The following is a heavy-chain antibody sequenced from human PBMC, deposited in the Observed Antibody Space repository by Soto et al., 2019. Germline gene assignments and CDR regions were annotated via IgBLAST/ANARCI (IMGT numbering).Heavy chain of an antibody. CDR3: ARDDHCSGGSCYSVLYYYYYGMDV. V-gene: IGHV1-3*01. CDR1: GYTFTSYA. J-gene: IGHJ6*02. D-gene: IGHD2-15*01. CDR2: INAGNGNT. Sequence: ASVKVSCKASGYTFTSYAMHWVRQAPGQRLEWMGWINAGNGNTKYSQKFQGRVTITRDTSASTAYMELSSLRSEGTAVYYCARDDHCSGGSCYSVLYYYYYGMDVWGQGTTV.